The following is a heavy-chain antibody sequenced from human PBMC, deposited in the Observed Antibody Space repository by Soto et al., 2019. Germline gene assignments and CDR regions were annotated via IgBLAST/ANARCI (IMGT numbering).Heavy chain of an antibody. J-gene: IGHJ1*01. V-gene: IGHV3-23*01. CDR2: ISANGGRT. CDR1: RCSFSTYA. D-gene: IGHD2-2*01. Sequence: PGGSLRLSCAPSRCSFSTYAMTWVRQAPGKGLEWVSGISANGGRTYYADSVKGRFTISRDDSKNTLYLQMNSLKAAAASFYCGARVIHSTMQVASGIWGQGTMGTVSS. CDR3: ARVIHSTMQVASGI.